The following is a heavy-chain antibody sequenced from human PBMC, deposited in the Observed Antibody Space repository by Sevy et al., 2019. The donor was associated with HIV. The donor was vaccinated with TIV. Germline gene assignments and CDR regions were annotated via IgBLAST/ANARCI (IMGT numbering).Heavy chain of an antibody. Sequence: SETLSLTCTVYGGSFSDFYWNWMRQPPGKGLEWIGEINHNGDTNYNPSLKSRVTISADAPNRQFFLNLSSVTAADTAVYYCARLDTKIKIFGVPRGAYWGPGTLVTVSS. CDR1: GGSFSDFY. V-gene: IGHV4-34*01. J-gene: IGHJ4*02. CDR3: ARLDTKIKIFGVPRGAY. D-gene: IGHD3-3*01. CDR2: INHNGDT.